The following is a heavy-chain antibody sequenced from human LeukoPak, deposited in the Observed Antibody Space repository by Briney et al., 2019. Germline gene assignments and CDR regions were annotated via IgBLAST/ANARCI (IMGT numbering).Heavy chain of an antibody. Sequence: PSETLSLTCTVSGASISSYYWSWIRQPPGKGLEWIGYIFYSGSTNYNPSLKSRVTISVDTSKNQFSLKLSSMTAADTAVYYWASGPYPAAGSDHQFDYWGQGSMVSVSS. V-gene: IGHV4-59*01. CDR2: IFYSGST. CDR1: GASISSYY. CDR3: ASGPYPAAGSDHQFDY. D-gene: IGHD6-13*01. J-gene: IGHJ4*02.